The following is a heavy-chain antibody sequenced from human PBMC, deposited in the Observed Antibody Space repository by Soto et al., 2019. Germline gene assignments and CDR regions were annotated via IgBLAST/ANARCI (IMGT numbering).Heavy chain of an antibody. J-gene: IGHJ4*02. CDR3: AGVPRYYYGSGRLKGFDY. V-gene: IGHV4-31*03. Sequence: QVQLQESGPGLVKPSQTLSLTCTVSGGSISSGGYYWSWIRQHPGKGLEWIGYIYYSGSTYYNPSLKRRVTISVDTAKNQFSLKLSPVTAADTAVYYCAGVPRYYYGSGRLKGFDYWGQGTLVTVSS. CDR2: IYYSGST. CDR1: GGSISSGGYY. D-gene: IGHD3-10*01.